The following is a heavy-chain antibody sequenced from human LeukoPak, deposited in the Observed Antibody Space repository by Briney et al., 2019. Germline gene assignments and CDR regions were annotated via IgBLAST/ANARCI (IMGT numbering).Heavy chain of an antibody. D-gene: IGHD1-1*01. CDR3: ATTSNYWSPYFDY. CDR2: IYASGST. Sequence: PSETLSLTCTVSGGSLSSGSDYWSWIRQSAGKGLEWIGRIYASGSTNYNPSLKSRVTISVDTSKNQFSLRLSSVTAADTAVYYCATTSNYWSPYFDYWGQGALVTVSS. V-gene: IGHV4-61*02. J-gene: IGHJ4*02. CDR1: GGSLSSGSDY.